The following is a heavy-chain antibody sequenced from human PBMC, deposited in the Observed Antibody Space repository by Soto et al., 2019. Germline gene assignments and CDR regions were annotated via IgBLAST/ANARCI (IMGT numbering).Heavy chain of an antibody. CDR2: FYYSGST. D-gene: IGHD6-19*01. CDR3: ARGGWKLFDY. CDR1: GGSISSYY. V-gene: IGHV4-59*01. J-gene: IGHJ4*02. Sequence: SETLSLTCTVSGGSISSYYWSWIRQPPGKGQEWIGYFYYSGSTNYNPSLKSRVTKSVDTSKNQFSLKLSSVTAADTAVYYCARGGWKLFDYWGQGTLVTVSS.